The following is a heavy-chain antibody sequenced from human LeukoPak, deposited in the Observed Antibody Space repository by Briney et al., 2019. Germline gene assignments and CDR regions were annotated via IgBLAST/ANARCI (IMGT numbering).Heavy chain of an antibody. CDR2: INPNNGGT. V-gene: IGHV1-2*02. Sequence: ASVKVSCKASGYTFTGYYIHWARQAPGQGLEWMGWINPNNGGTNYAQKFQGRVTMTRDTSISTAYMELNRLTSDDTAVYYCARDKHTGYETFDYWGQGTPVTVSS. CDR3: ARDKHTGYETFDY. CDR1: GYTFTGYY. J-gene: IGHJ4*02. D-gene: IGHD5-12*01.